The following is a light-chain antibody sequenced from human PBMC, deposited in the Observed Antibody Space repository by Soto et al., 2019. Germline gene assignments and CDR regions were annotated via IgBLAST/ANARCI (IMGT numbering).Light chain of an antibody. CDR3: QQYNSAAT. CDR1: QSISSW. CDR2: DAS. J-gene: IGKJ1*01. V-gene: IGKV1-5*01. Sequence: DIQMTQSPSTLSASVGDRVTITCRASQSISSWLAWYQQKPGKATKLLIYDASSLESGVPSRFSGSGSGTEFTLTISSLQPDEFATYYCQQYNSAATFGQGTKVEIK.